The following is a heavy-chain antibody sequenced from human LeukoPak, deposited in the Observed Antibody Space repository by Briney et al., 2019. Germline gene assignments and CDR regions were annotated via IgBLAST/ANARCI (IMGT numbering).Heavy chain of an antibody. J-gene: IGHJ4*02. D-gene: IGHD6-13*01. CDR3: ASTYRSSPFYFDY. CDR2: IYYSGTT. Sequence: SETLSLTCTVSGGSISSRSFYWGWLRQPPGKGLEWIGSIYYSGTTYYNPSLKSRVTMSVDTSNNHFSLKLSSVTAADTAVYYCASTYRSSPFYFDYWGQGTLVTVSS. V-gene: IGHV4-39*02. CDR1: GGSISSRSFY.